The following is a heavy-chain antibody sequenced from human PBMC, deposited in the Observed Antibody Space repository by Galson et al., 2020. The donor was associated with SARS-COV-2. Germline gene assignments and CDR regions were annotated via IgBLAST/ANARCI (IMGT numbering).Heavy chain of an antibody. V-gene: IGHV3-20*04. Sequence: GESLKISCAASGFRFDDYGMSWVRQAPGKGLEWVSGISWNGGSTAYVESVKGRFTISRDNAKNSLYLQMNSLRAEDTAFYYCAKEMAVAGNYGMGVWGQGTTVTVSS. D-gene: IGHD3-10*01. CDR3: AKEMAVAGNYGMGV. J-gene: IGHJ6*02. CDR1: GFRFDDYG. CDR2: ISWNGGST.